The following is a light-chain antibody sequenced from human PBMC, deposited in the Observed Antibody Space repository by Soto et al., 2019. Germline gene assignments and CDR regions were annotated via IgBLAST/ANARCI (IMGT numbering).Light chain of an antibody. V-gene: IGKV1-39*01. J-gene: IGKJ1*01. CDR1: QSISSN. CDR3: QQTYSLPRT. CDR2: LAS. Sequence: DIQMTQSPSSLSASVGERVTITCRASQSISSNLHWYQQKPGKAPKLLIFLASTLQTGVPSRFSGSGSGTDFTLTISSLQPEDFATYYCQQTYSLPRTFGHGTKVDIK.